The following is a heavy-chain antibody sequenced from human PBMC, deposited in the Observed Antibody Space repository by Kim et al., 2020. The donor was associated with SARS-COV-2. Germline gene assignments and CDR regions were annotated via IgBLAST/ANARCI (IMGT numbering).Heavy chain of an antibody. CDR3: AKDRGTSGWYEEYFQH. CDR2: VSYDGSNK. D-gene: IGHD6-19*01. V-gene: IGHV3-30*18. Sequence: GGSLRLSCAASGFTFSSYGMHWVRQAPGKGLEWVAVVSYDGSNKYYADSLKGRFTISRDNSKNTLYLQMNSLRAEDTAVYYCAKDRGTSGWYEEYFQHWGQGTLVTVSS. CDR1: GFTFSSYG. J-gene: IGHJ1*01.